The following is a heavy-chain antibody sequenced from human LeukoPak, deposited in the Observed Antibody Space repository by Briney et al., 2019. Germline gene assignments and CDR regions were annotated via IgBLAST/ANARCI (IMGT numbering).Heavy chain of an antibody. CDR1: GYSFTSYW. V-gene: IGHV5-51*01. CDR3: ARLGIAAAFHWFDP. J-gene: IGHJ5*02. Sequence: PGESLKISCKGSGYSFTSYWIGWVRQRPGKGLEGVGIIYPGDSDTRYSPSFQGQVTISADKSISTAYLQWSSLKASDTAMYYCARLGIAAAFHWFDPWGQGTLVTVSS. CDR2: IYPGDSDT. D-gene: IGHD6-13*01.